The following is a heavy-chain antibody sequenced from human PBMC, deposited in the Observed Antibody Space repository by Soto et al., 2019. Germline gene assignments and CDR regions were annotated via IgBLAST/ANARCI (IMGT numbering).Heavy chain of an antibody. Sequence: QVQLVESGGGVVQPGRSLRLSCSASGFTFSDFEIYWVHQAPGKGLDWVSFISYDGSNQYYAGSVKGRFTVSRDNSKNTLFLLMNSLRPEDTAVYFCARRTGTAPRFDYWGQGTLVTVSS. CDR2: ISYDGSNQ. CDR3: ARRTGTAPRFDY. CDR1: GFTFSDFE. V-gene: IGHV3-30-3*01. D-gene: IGHD1-7*01. J-gene: IGHJ4*02.